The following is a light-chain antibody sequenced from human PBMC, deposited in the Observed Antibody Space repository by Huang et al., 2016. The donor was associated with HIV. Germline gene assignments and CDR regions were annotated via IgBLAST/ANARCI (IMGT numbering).Light chain of an antibody. CDR2: AAS. CDR1: QSISFY. CDR3: QQSYSTPHT. J-gene: IGKJ1*01. Sequence: DIQMTQSPSSLSASVGDRVTITCRASQSISFYLNWYQQKQGKAPKLLIYAASSLQSGVPPRFSGSGSGTDFTLTISSLQPEDFATYYCQQSYSTPHTFGQGTKVEIK. V-gene: IGKV1-39*01.